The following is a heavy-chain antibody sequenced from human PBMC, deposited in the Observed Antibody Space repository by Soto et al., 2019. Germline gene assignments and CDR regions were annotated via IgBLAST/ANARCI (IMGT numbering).Heavy chain of an antibody. CDR2: INHSGST. Sequence: QVQLQQWGAGLLKPSETLSLTCAVYGGSFSGYYWSWIRQPPGKGLEWIGEINHSGSTNYNPSLKSRVTISVDTSKNQFSLKLSSVTAADTAVYYCASNYDSSGYYAFDIWGQGTMVTVSS. J-gene: IGHJ3*02. V-gene: IGHV4-34*01. D-gene: IGHD3-22*01. CDR1: GGSFSGYY. CDR3: ASNYDSSGYYAFDI.